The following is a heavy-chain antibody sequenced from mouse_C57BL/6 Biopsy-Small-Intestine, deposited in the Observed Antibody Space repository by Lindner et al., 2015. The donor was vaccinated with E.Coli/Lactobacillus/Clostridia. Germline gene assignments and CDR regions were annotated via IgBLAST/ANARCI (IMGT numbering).Heavy chain of an antibody. J-gene: IGHJ2*01. CDR3: ARALLYYYDSSGNYYFDY. Sequence: SVKVSCKASGYSFTSYYMHWVRQAPGQGLEWMGVINPRGDSTTYAQKFQGRVTMTRDTSTNTLYMELSSLRSDDTAVYYCARALLYYYDSSGNYYFDYWGQGTLVTVSS. V-gene: IGHV1-64*01. CDR2: INPRGDST. CDR1: GYSFTSYY. D-gene: IGHD2-4*01.